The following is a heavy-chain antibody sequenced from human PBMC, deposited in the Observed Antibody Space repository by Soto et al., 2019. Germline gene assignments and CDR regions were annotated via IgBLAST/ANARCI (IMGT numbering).Heavy chain of an antibody. D-gene: IGHD3-10*01. J-gene: IGHJ3*02. V-gene: IGHV1-2*04. CDR1: GYTFTGYY. CDR2: INPNSGGT. Sequence: QVQLVQSGAEVKKPGASVKVSCKASGYTFTGYYMHWVRQAPGQGLEWMGWINPNSGGTNYAQKFQGWVTMTRDTAISTAYMELSRLRSDDTAVYYCARTRVVRGFDAFDIWGQGTMVTVSS. CDR3: ARTRVVRGFDAFDI.